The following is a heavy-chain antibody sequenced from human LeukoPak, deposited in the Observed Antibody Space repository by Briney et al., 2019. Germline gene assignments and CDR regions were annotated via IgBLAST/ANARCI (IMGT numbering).Heavy chain of an antibody. CDR2: INHSGST. Sequence: SETLSLTCAVSGGSISSGGYYWSWIRQPPGKGLEWIGEINHSGSTNYNPSLKSRVTISVDTSKNQFSLKLSSVTAADTAVYYCARGMSVAGIFNYYYGMDVWGQGTTVTVSS. CDR1: GGSISSGGYY. V-gene: IGHV4-34*01. D-gene: IGHD6-19*01. CDR3: ARGMSVAGIFNYYYGMDV. J-gene: IGHJ6*02.